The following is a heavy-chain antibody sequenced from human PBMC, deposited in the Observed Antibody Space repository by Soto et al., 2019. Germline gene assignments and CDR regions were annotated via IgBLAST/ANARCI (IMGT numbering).Heavy chain of an antibody. V-gene: IGHV3-30*18. D-gene: IGHD3-10*01. Sequence: QVQLVESGGGVVQPGKSLRLSCAGSGFTFSSYGMDWVRQAPGKGLEWVAVISYDGSNKYYADSVKGRFTISRDNSKNTLYRQMSSLRADDTAVYYCAKDPMGAGVRGYFDYWGQGTLVTVSS. J-gene: IGHJ4*02. CDR1: GFTFSSYG. CDR2: ISYDGSNK. CDR3: AKDPMGAGVRGYFDY.